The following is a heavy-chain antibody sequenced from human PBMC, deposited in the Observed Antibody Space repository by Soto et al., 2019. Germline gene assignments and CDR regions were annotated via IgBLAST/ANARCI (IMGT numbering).Heavy chain of an antibody. Sequence: QVVLVQSGAEVKKPGDSVKVSCKSSGYKFTDYYIHWVRQAPGQGPEWMGWVNPKRGDAVYAQKFQGWVTMTRDTVTTTAYLEVNRLKPDDTAVYFCARDPGLPGRYWYFDLWGRGTLVTVSS. CDR1: GYKFTDYY. CDR2: VNPKRGDA. J-gene: IGHJ2*01. CDR3: ARDPGLPGRYWYFDL. D-gene: IGHD3-9*01. V-gene: IGHV1-2*04.